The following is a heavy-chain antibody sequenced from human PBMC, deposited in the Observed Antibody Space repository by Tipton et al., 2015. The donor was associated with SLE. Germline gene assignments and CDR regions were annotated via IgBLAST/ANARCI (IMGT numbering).Heavy chain of an antibody. V-gene: IGHV4-61*02. CDR2: IYTSGST. CDR3: AGEPESYYGDTKGDY. CDR1: AGSFSSSSHY. Sequence: TLSLTCTVSAGSFSSSSHYCTWIRQPAGKGLEWIGRIYTSGSTNYNPSFKSRVTISLDTSKNQFSLNLTSVTAADTAVYYCAGEPESYYGDTKGDYWGQGALVTVSS. J-gene: IGHJ4*02. D-gene: IGHD3-10*01.